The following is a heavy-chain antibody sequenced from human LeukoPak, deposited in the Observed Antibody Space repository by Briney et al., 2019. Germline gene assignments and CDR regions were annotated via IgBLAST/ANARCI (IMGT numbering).Heavy chain of an antibody. CDR1: GGSISSYY. J-gene: IGHJ5*02. CDR2: IYTSGST. V-gene: IGHV4-4*09. CDR3: ARWVNWNYGNNWFDP. Sequence: SETLSLTCTVSGGSISSYYWSWIRHPPGKGLEWIGYIYTSGSTNYNPSLKSRVTISVDTSKNQFSLKLSSVTAADTAVYYCARWVNWNYGNNWFDPWGQGTLVNVSS. D-gene: IGHD1-7*01.